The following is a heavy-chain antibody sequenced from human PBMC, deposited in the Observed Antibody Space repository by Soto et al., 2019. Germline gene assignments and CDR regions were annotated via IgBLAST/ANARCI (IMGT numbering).Heavy chain of an antibody. V-gene: IGHV4-34*01. CDR1: GGSFSGYY. CDR3: ASAVVVVPAAKYNWFDP. D-gene: IGHD2-2*01. Sequence: QVQLQQWGAGLLKTSETLSLTCAVYGGSFSGYYWSWIRQPPGKGLEWIGEINHSGSTNYNPSLKSRVTISVDTSQNQFSLKLRSVTAADTAVYYCASAVVVVPAAKYNWFDPWGQGTLVTVSS. CDR2: INHSGST. J-gene: IGHJ5*02.